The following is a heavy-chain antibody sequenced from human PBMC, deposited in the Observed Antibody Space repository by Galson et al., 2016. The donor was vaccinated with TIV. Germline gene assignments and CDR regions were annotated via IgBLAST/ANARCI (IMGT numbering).Heavy chain of an antibody. CDR3: AKDRNTAFDTHYSYYGLDV. D-gene: IGHD5-18*01. CDR2: IIHMFGTA. CDR1: GGTFSSYV. Sequence: SVKVSCKASGGTFSSYVIKWVRQAPGQGLEWMGEIIHMFGTANYAQKFQGRVTITADESTSTAYMELSSLRSEDTAVYYCAKDRNTAFDTHYSYYGLDVWGQGTTVIVSS. J-gene: IGHJ6*02. V-gene: IGHV1-69*13.